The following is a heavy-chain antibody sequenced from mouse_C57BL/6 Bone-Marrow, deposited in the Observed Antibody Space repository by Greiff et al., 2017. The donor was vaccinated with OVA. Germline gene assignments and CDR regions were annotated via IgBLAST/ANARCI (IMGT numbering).Heavy chain of an antibody. V-gene: IGHV14-4*01. Sequence: EVQLVESGAELVRPGASVKLSCTASGFNIKDDYMHWVKQRPEQGLEWIGWIDPENGDTEYASKFQGKATITADTSSNTAYLQLSSLTSEDTAVYYCTTYYYGSSYPYYFDYWGQGTTLTVSS. J-gene: IGHJ2*01. CDR1: GFNIKDDY. CDR3: TTYYYGSSYPYYFDY. CDR2: IDPENGDT. D-gene: IGHD1-1*01.